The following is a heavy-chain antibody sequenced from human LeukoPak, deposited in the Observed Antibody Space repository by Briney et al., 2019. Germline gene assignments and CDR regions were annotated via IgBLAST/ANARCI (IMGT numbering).Heavy chain of an antibody. CDR3: AKEHSSDYRNYGSIDY. CDR1: GFTFSSHD. Sequence: GGSLRLSCVVSGFTFSSHDMTWVRQAPGKGLEWVSGITGSGDTTYYADSVKGRFTISRDNSKNTLWLQMNSLRAEDTAIYYCAKEHSSDYRNYGSIDYWGQGTVVTVSS. J-gene: IGHJ4*02. D-gene: IGHD4-11*01. V-gene: IGHV3-23*01. CDR2: ITGSGDTT.